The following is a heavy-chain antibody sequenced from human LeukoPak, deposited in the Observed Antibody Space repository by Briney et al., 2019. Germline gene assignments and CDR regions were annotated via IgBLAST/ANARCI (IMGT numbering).Heavy chain of an antibody. CDR2: IKSKTDGGTT. D-gene: IGHD4-17*01. CDR3: TTDRNTVSFFDY. V-gene: IGHV3-15*01. J-gene: IGHJ4*02. CDR1: ELTFSNAW. Sequence: GGSLRLSCAASELTFSNAWMSGVRPAPGKGLEWVGRIKSKTDGGTTDYAAPVKGRFTISRDDSKNTLYLQMNSLKTEDTAVYYCTTDRNTVSFFDYWGQGTLVTVSS.